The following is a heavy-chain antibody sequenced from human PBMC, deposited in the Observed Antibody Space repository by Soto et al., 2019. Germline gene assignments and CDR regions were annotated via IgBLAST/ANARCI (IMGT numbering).Heavy chain of an antibody. CDR2: IYPGDSES. CDR3: ARLDSGGFYYVFY. V-gene: IGHV5-51*01. D-gene: IGHD3-22*01. CDR1: GYIFTNYW. J-gene: IGHJ4*02. Sequence: PGESLKISCQGSGYIFTNYWIGWVRQMPGKGLEWMGIIYPGDSESRYSPSFQGQVTISADKSINTAYLQWSSLRASDTAIYFCARLDSGGFYYVFYWGQGTLVTVSS.